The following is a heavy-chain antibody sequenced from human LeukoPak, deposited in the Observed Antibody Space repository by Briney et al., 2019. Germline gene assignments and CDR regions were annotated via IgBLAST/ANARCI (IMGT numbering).Heavy chain of an antibody. V-gene: IGHV3-53*01. CDR3: ARGYPYSTYYYYGMDV. CDR1: GFTVSTNY. Sequence: GGSLRLSCAASGFTVSTNYMSWVRQAPGKGLEWVSAIYSGGTTYYADSVKGRFTISRDNAKNSLYLQMNSLRAEDTAVYYCARGYPYSTYYYYGMDVWGQGTTVTVSS. J-gene: IGHJ6*02. D-gene: IGHD6-13*01. CDR2: IYSGGTT.